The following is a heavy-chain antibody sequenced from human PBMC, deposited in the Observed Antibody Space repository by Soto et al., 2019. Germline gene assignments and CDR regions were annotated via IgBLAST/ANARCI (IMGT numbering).Heavy chain of an antibody. Sequence: GGSLRVSCAPSPVLFNPYCMHRFRQLPGKPLVWVSRISRDGRTTTYADSVKGRFTISRDNAKNSLYLQMNSLRAEDTALYNCAKDINPVSLTLFYSSSSEYYYYYGMDGWGQGNTVNVS. V-gene: IGHV3-74*01. J-gene: IGHJ6*02. CDR2: ISRDGRTT. CDR1: PVLFNPYC. D-gene: IGHD6-6*01. CDR3: AKDINPVSLTLFYSSSSEYYYYYGMDG.